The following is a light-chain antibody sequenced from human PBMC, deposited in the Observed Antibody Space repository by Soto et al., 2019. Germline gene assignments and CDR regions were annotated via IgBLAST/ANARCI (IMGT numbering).Light chain of an antibody. CDR1: QIVINH. J-gene: IGKJ1*01. CDR2: GAS. V-gene: IGKV3-15*01. Sequence: EAVMTQSPATLSVSPGERATISCRASQIVINHLAWYQQQPGQPPRLLISGASTRATGIPARFSGSGSGTEVTLTISSLQSEDFAVYYCQQYNNWPQAFGQGTRVEIK. CDR3: QQYNNWPQA.